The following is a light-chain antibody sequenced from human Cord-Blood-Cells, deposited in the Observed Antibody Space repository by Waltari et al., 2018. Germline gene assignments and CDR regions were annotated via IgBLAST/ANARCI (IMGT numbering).Light chain of an antibody. CDR1: SSDVGSSNL. J-gene: IGLJ3*02. Sequence: QSALTQPASVSGSPGQSITISCTGPSSDVGSSNLFSWYQQHPGKAPKLMIYEVSKRPSGVSNRFSGSKSGNTASLTISGLQAEDEADYYCCSYAGSSTFGVFGGGTKLTVL. V-gene: IGLV2-23*02. CDR2: EVS. CDR3: CSYAGSSTFGV.